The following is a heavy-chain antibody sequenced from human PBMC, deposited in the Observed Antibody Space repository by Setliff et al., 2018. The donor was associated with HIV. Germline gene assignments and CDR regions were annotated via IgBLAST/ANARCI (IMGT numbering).Heavy chain of an antibody. CDR1: GGSISIGGYY. D-gene: IGHD4-17*01. V-gene: IGHV4-39*01. CDR2: IYYSGST. CDR3: ARRLPIAWADYGPAGYFDP. Sequence: SETLSLTCTVSGGSISIGGYYWGWIRQHPGKGLEWIGNIYYSGSTYFNPSLRNRVSISVDTSRNQFSLKLRPVTAADTALYYCARRLPIAWADYGPAGYFDPWGQGTLVTVSS. J-gene: IGHJ5*02.